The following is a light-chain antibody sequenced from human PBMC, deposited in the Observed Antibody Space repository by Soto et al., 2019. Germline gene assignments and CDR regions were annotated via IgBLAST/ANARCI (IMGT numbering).Light chain of an antibody. CDR1: QRVSSN. V-gene: IGKV3-15*01. J-gene: IGKJ1*01. Sequence: EIVMTQSPATMSVSPGERATLSCRASQRVSSNLAWYQQKPGQAHRLLIYGASTRATGIPARFSGSGSGTEFTLTISSLQSEDFAVYYCQPYNNLRSLTFGQGTKVEIK. CDR3: QPYNNLRSLT. CDR2: GAS.